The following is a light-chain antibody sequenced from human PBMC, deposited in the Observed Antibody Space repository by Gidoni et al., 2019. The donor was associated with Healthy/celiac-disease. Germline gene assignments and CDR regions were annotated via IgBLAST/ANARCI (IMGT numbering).Light chain of an antibody. CDR1: TGAVTSGYY. CDR2: STS. V-gene: IGLV7-43*01. CDR3: LLYYGGAWV. J-gene: IGLJ3*02. Sequence: QTVVPQEPSLTVSPGGTVTLTCASSTGAVTSGYYPNWFQQKPGQAPRALIYSTSNKHPWTPARFSGSLLGGKAALTLSGVQPEDEAEYYCLLYYGGAWVCGGGTKLTVL.